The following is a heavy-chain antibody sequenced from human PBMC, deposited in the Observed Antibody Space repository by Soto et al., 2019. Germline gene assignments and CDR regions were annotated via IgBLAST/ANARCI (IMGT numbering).Heavy chain of an antibody. V-gene: IGHV5-10-1*01. CDR2: IDPSDSDT. Sequence: PGESLRISCKGSRYSFTSYWISWVRQMPGKGLEWMGRIDPSDSDTNYSPSFQGHVTISADKSISTADLQWSSLKASDTAMYYCARAAGLDTAMDYYYDGMDVWGQGTTVTVSS. CDR3: ARAAGLDTAMDYYYDGMDV. CDR1: RYSFTSYW. D-gene: IGHD5-18*01. J-gene: IGHJ6*02.